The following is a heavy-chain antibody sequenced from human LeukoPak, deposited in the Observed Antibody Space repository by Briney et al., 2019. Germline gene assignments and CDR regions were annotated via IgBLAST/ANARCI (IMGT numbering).Heavy chain of an antibody. V-gene: IGHV3-30*02. D-gene: IGHD5-18*01. CDR1: GFTFSSYG. CDR2: IRYDGSNK. J-gene: IGHJ4*02. CDR3: AKEAWCGRGDTVMV. Sequence: PGGSLRLSCAASGFTFSSYGMRCVRQAPGKGREWGAFIRYDGSNKYYADSVKGRFTISRDNSKNTLYLQMNSLRAEDTAVYYCAKEAWCGRGDTVMVWGQGTLVTVSS.